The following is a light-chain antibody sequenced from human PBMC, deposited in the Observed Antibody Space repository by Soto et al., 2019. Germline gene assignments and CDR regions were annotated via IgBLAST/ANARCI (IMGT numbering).Light chain of an antibody. CDR3: QAWDSSSVA. J-gene: IGLJ3*02. CDR2: QDY. V-gene: IGLV3-1*01. CDR1: GLGNKF. Sequence: SYELSQPPSVSVSPGQTATITCSGDGLGNKFVCWYQHKPGQSPVLVIYQDYKRPAGIPERFSGSNSGNTATLTISGTQAMDEADYYCQAWDSSSVAFGGGTKLTVL.